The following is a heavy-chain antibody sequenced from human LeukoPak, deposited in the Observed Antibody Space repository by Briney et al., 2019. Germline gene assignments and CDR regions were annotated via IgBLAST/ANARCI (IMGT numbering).Heavy chain of an antibody. D-gene: IGHD3-16*01. J-gene: IGHJ5*02. CDR2: ISYDGSNK. Sequence: GGSLRLSCAASGFTFSSYAMHWVRQAPGKGLEWVAVISYDGSNKYYADSVKGRFTISRDNSKNTLYLQMNSLRAEDTGVYYCARERGPWGVVEDWFDPWGQGTLVTVSS. CDR1: GFTFSSYA. V-gene: IGHV3-30-3*01. CDR3: ARERGPWGVVEDWFDP.